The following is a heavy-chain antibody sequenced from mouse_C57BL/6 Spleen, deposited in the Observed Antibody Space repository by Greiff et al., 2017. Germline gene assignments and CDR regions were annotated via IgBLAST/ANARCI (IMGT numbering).Heavy chain of an antibody. D-gene: IGHD4-1*01. CDR3: ARGNWDLYYAMDY. J-gene: IGHJ4*01. Sequence: QLQQPGAELVKPGASVKLSCKASGYTFTSYWMHWVKQRPGRGLEWIGRIDPNSGGTKYNEKFKSKATLTVDKPSSTAYMQLSSLTSEDSAVYYCARGNWDLYYAMDYWGQGTSVTVSS. V-gene: IGHV1-72*01. CDR1: GYTFTSYW. CDR2: IDPNSGGT.